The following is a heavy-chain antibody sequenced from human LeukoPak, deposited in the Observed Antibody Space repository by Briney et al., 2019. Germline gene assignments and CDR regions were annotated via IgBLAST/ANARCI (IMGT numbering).Heavy chain of an antibody. Sequence: PGRSLRLSCAASGFTFSTYGMHWVRQAPGKGLEWLAVIWYDGSNIYYADSVKGRFAISRDNSKNTLYLLLNSLRAEDTAVYYCARGLGMYYFDYWGQGTLVTVSS. CDR2: IWYDGSNI. D-gene: IGHD1-26*01. CDR1: GFTFSTYG. CDR3: ARGLGMYYFDY. V-gene: IGHV3-33*01. J-gene: IGHJ4*02.